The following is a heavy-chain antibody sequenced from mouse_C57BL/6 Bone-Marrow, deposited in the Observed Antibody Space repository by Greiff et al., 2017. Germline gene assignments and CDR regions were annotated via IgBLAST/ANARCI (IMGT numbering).Heavy chain of an antibody. J-gene: IGHJ3*01. CDR2: INPSNGGT. Sequence: KPGQGLEWIGNINPSNGGTNYNEKFKSKATLTVDKSSSTAYMQPSSLTSEDSAVYYCARSWLLPFAYWGQGTLVTVSA. D-gene: IGHD2-3*01. V-gene: IGHV1-53*01. CDR3: ARSWLLPFAY.